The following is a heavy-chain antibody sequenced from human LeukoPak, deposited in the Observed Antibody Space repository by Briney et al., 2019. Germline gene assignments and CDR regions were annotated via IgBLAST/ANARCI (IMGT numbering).Heavy chain of an antibody. CDR2: INKDGSEK. CDR3: ARRYCSGGSCYSVDY. Sequence: GGSQRLSCAASGFTFSSYWMSWVRQAPGKGLEWVANINKDGSEKYYVDSVKGRFTISRDYARNSLYLQMNSLRAEDTAVYYCARRYCSGGSCYSVDYWGQGTLVTVSS. J-gene: IGHJ4*02. V-gene: IGHV3-7*01. CDR1: GFTFSSYW. D-gene: IGHD2-15*01.